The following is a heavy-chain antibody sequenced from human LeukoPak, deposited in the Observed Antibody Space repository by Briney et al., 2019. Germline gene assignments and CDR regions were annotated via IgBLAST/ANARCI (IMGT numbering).Heavy chain of an antibody. CDR3: ARGRGPYGGSYYMNYFDY. J-gene: IGHJ4*02. Sequence: PGGSLRLSCAASGFTFSSYWMSWIRQAPGEGLEWVSAIGGSGVSTYYADSVKGRLTISRDNSKNTLYLQMGSLRAEDMAVYYCARGRGPYGGSYYMNYFDYWGQGTLVTVSS. CDR2: IGGSGVST. V-gene: IGHV3-23*01. CDR1: GFTFSSYW. D-gene: IGHD1-26*01.